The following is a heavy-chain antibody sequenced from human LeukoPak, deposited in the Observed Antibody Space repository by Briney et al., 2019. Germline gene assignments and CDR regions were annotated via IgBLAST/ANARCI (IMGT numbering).Heavy chain of an antibody. J-gene: IGHJ4*02. V-gene: IGHV2-5*02. D-gene: IGHD3-22*01. CDR1: GFSLNTRGVG. CDR2: IYWDDDR. CDR3: AHRKNYYDSSVFDY. Sequence: SGPTLVNLAQTLTLTCTFSGFSLNTRGVGVGWIRQPPGRALEWLALIYWDDDRRYSPSLKSRLTITKDTSKNEVVLTMTNMDPVDTATYYCAHRKNYYDSSVFDYWGQGTLVTVSS.